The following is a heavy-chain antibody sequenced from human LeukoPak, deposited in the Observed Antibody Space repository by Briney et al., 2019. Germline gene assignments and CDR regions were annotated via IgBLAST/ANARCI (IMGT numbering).Heavy chain of an antibody. CDR3: ARSGYDSSGYFWDWFDP. CDR2: IYHRGST. CDR1: GGSISSGDYS. D-gene: IGHD3-22*01. J-gene: IGHJ5*02. V-gene: IGHV4-30-2*01. Sequence: SETLSLTCAVSGGSISSGDYSWSWIRQPPEKGLEWLGHIYHRGSTYYNPSLKSRVTMSVDRSKNQFSLKLSSVTAADTAVYYCARSGYDSSGYFWDWFDPWGQGTLVTVSS.